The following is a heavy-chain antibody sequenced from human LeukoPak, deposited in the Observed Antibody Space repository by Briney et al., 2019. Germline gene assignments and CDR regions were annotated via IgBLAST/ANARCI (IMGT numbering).Heavy chain of an antibody. Sequence: ASVTVSCTASGYTFTSYGSSWVRQAPGQGLEWMGWISAYNGNTNYAQKLQGRVTMTTDTSTSTAYMELRSLRSDDTAVYYCARDSGGPQWLRYYYYYYMDVWGKGTTVTVSS. CDR3: ARDSGGPQWLRYYYYYYMDV. CDR1: GYTFTSYG. D-gene: IGHD5-12*01. CDR2: ISAYNGNT. J-gene: IGHJ6*03. V-gene: IGHV1-18*01.